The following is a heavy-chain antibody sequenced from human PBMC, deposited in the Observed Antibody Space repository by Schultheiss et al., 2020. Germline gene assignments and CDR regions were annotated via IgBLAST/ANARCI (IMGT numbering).Heavy chain of an antibody. CDR2: IYASGST. CDR1: GGSISSNY. Sequence: SETLSLTCSVSGGSISSNYWSWIRQPAGKGLEWIGRIYASGSTNYNPSLKSRVTMSVDTSKNQFSLKLSSVTAADTAVYYCARGLRYFDWLLSNWGQGTLVTVSS. V-gene: IGHV4-4*07. CDR3: ARGLRYFDWLLSN. D-gene: IGHD3-9*01. J-gene: IGHJ4*02.